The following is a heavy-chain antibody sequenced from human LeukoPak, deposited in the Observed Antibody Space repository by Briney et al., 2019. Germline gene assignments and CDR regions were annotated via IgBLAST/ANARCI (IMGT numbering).Heavy chain of an antibody. V-gene: IGHV4-61*08. J-gene: IGHJ4*02. CDR3: ATYYVNGAGRGH. CDR1: GASVSSGDHH. Sequence: PSETLSLTCIVSGASVSSGDHHWSWLRQAPGKGLEWIGHNMNTYYNPSLKIRVTISIDTSKNQFSLMLSTVTPADTAIYYCATYYVNGAGRGHWGAATLVSLSS. D-gene: IGHD2-8*01. CDR2: NMNT.